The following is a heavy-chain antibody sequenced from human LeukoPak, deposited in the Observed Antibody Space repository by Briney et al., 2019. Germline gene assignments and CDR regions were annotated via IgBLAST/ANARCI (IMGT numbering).Heavy chain of an antibody. CDR3: ATHSRAGSGGSENAFEI. CDR1: GGSISSGSYY. CDR2: IYYTGNS. J-gene: IGHJ3*02. Sequence: SETLSLTCTVSGGSISSGSYYWGWIRQPPGKGLEWIGSIYYTGNSYCSPSLKRRVTVSVDASKHQFSLNLRSVTAADTAVYYCATHSRAGSGGSENAFEIWGQGTMVTVSS. D-gene: IGHD5-12*01. V-gene: IGHV4-39*01.